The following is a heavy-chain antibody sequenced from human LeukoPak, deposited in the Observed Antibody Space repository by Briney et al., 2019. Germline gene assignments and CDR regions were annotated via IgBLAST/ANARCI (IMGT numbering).Heavy chain of an antibody. J-gene: IGHJ5*02. CDR2: ISSGSYSK. V-gene: IGHV3-11*01. Sequence: GGSLRLSCVVSGFPLTGNYMSWIRQAPGKGLEWVAYISSGSYSKYYADSVRGRFTISRDDTNNSLYLEMSNLRVNDTAFYYCARGKRTFDPWGQGTLVGVSS. CDR3: ARGKRTFDP. CDR1: GFPLTGNY.